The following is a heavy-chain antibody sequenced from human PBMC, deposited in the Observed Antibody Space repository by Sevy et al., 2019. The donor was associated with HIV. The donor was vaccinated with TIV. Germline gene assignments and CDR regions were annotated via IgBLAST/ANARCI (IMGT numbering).Heavy chain of an antibody. CDR2: INHSGST. CDR1: GGSFSGYY. V-gene: IGHV4-34*01. D-gene: IGHD1-26*01. CDR3: AGGPPPRLGRGSRYFDL. Sequence: SETLSLTCAVYGGSFSGYYWSWIRQPPGKGLEWIGEINHSGSTNYNPSLKSRVTISVDTSKNQFSLKLSSVTAADTAVYYCAGGPPPRLGRGSRYFDLWGRSTLVTVSS. J-gene: IGHJ2*01.